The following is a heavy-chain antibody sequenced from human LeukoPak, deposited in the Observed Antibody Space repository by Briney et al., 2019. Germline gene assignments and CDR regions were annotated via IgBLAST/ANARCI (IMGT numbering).Heavy chain of an antibody. CDR1: GFTFSDHY. V-gene: IGHV3-72*01. D-gene: IGHD3-3*01. Sequence: GGSLRLSCAASGFTFSDHYMDWVRQAPGKGLGWVGRTRNKANSYTTEYAASVKGRFTISRDDSKNSLYLQMNSLKTEDTAVYYCARVQSGYYYAFDIWGQGTMVTVSS. J-gene: IGHJ3*02. CDR3: ARVQSGYYYAFDI. CDR2: TRNKANSYTT.